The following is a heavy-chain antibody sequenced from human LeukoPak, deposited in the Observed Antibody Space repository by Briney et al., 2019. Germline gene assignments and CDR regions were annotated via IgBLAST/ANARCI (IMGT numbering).Heavy chain of an antibody. D-gene: IGHD6-19*01. CDR1: GGSISSSSYY. CDR2: IYYSGST. CDR3: XXXXXXXXXAGPLDDAFDI. Sequence: SETLSLTCTVSGGSISSSSYYWGWIRQPPGKGLEWIGSIYYSGSTYYNPSLKSRVTISVDTSKNQFSLKLISVTAADTPRYXXXXXXXXXXXAGPLDDAFDIWGQGTMVTVSS. J-gene: IGHJ3*02. V-gene: IGHV4-39*01.